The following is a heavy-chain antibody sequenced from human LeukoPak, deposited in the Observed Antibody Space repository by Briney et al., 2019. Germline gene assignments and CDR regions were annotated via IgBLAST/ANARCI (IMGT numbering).Heavy chain of an antibody. V-gene: IGHV3-48*03. D-gene: IGHD3-10*01. CDR2: ISSSGSII. Sequence: GGSLRLSCAASGFTFSSYEMNWVRQAPGKGLEWVSYISSSGSIIYYADSVKGRFTISRDNAKNSLYLQMNSLRAEDTAVYYCARVGYDGSGSYYYYYYMDVWGKGTTVTIFS. CDR1: GFTFSSYE. CDR3: ARVGYDGSGSYYYYYYMDV. J-gene: IGHJ6*03.